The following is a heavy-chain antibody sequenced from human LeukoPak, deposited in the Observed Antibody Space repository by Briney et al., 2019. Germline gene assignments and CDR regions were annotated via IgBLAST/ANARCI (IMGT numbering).Heavy chain of an antibody. D-gene: IGHD2-21*01. CDR3: ARLTDRSIWLDF. Sequence: PSETLSLTCTVSGGSISTYYWSWVRQPPGKGLEWIGYISTRGGTTYSPSLKSRVTMTVDMSKNQFSLKLRSVTAADTAMYYCARLTDRSIWLDFWGQGTLVTVSS. CDR2: ISTRGGT. J-gene: IGHJ5*01. CDR1: GGSISTYY. V-gene: IGHV4-4*09.